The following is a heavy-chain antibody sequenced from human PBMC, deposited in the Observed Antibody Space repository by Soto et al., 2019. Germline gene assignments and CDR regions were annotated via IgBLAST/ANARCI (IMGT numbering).Heavy chain of an antibody. J-gene: IGHJ4*02. CDR3: ARDRVVAATTDY. Sequence: QVQLQESGPGLVKPSQTLSLTCTVSGGSISSGDYYWSWIRQPPGKGLEWIGYINYSGSTYYNPSLKSRVTISVDTSKNQYSLKLSSVTAADTAVYYCARDRVVAATTDYWGQGTLVTVSS. CDR1: GGSISSGDYY. CDR2: INYSGST. D-gene: IGHD1-26*01. V-gene: IGHV4-30-4*01.